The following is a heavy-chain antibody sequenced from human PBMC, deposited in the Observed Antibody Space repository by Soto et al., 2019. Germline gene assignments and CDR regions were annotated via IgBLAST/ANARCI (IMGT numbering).Heavy chain of an antibody. Sequence: QVPLVQSGAEVKKPGASVKVSCKASGYTFTSYGISWVRQAPGQGLEWMGWISAYNGNTNYAQKLQGRGTMTTDTTTSTAYMELRSMSSDDTAEYYCARGYGSGSYFFDYYGMDVWGQGPTVTVSS. J-gene: IGHJ6*01. V-gene: IGHV1-18*01. D-gene: IGHD3-10*01. CDR3: ARGYGSGSYFFDYYGMDV. CDR1: GYTFTSYG. CDR2: ISAYNGNT.